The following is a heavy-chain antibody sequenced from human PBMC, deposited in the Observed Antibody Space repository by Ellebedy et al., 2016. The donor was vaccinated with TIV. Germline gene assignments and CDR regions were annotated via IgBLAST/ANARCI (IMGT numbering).Heavy chain of an antibody. J-gene: IGHJ3*02. Sequence: AASVKVSCKASGYPFTGYYMHWERQAPGQGPEWMGWIYPNSGGTKYAQKFQGRVTMTRDTSISTAYMELTRLTSDDTAVYFCAISEPNDAFEIWGQGTMVTVSS. D-gene: IGHD1-26*01. CDR2: IYPNSGGT. CDR3: AISEPNDAFEI. CDR1: GYPFTGYY. V-gene: IGHV1-2*02.